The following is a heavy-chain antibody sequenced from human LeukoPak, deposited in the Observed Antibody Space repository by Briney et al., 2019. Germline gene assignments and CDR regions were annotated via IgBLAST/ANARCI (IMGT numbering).Heavy chain of an antibody. V-gene: IGHV1-46*01. CDR1: GYTFTNYY. D-gene: IGHD2-8*01. J-gene: IGHJ5*02. CDR3: ARDRPFIVLMVYDEGWFDP. CDR2: INPSGGST. Sequence: ASVNVSCTASGYTFTNYYMHWVRQAPGQGLEWMGIINPSGGSTNYAQTLQGRVTMTTDTSTSTAYMELRSLRSDDTAVYYCARDRPFIVLMVYDEGWFDPWGQGTLVTVSS.